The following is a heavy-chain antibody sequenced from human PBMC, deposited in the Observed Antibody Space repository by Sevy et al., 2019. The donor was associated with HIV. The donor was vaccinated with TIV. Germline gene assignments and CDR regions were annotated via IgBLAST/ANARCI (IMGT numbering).Heavy chain of an antibody. Sequence: GGSLRLSCEASGFSFSTHAMHWVRQAPGKGLEWVAVMSYDGSSQYYGDSVRGRFTISRDNSKNTLFLQMNSLRPEDTALYYCARDGGYDSSGYYPFHFWGQGTQVTVSS. CDR3: ARDGGYDSSGYYPFHF. CDR1: GFSFSTHA. CDR2: MSYDGSSQ. J-gene: IGHJ4*02. D-gene: IGHD3-22*01. V-gene: IGHV3-30*04.